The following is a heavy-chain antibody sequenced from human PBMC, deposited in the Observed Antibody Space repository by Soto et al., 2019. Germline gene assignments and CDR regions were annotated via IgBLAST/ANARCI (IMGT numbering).Heavy chain of an antibody. J-gene: IGHJ4*02. CDR2: IYYSGST. V-gene: IGHV4-59*01. D-gene: IGHD6-19*01. Sequence: SETLSLTCTVSGGSISSYYWSWIRQPPGKGLEWIGYIYYSGSTNYNPSLKSRFTITVDTSKNQFSLKLSSVTAADTAVYYCARDHGDSSGWYTRYFDYWGQGTLVTVSS. CDR3: ARDHGDSSGWYTRYFDY. CDR1: GGSISSYY.